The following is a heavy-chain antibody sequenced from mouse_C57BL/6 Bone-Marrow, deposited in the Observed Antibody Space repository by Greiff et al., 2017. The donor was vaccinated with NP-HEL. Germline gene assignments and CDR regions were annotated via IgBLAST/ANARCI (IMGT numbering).Heavy chain of an antibody. CDR2: ISSGGSYT. CDR3: ARAYYSNYEVFFAY. J-gene: IGHJ3*01. V-gene: IGHV5-6*01. CDR1: GFTFSSYG. D-gene: IGHD2-5*01. Sequence: EVKLMESGGDLVKPGGSLKLSCAASGFTFSSYGMSWVRQTPDKRLEWVATISSGGSYTYYPDSVKGRFTISRDNAKNTLYLQMSSLKSEDTAMYYWARAYYSNYEVFFAYWGQGTLVTVSA.